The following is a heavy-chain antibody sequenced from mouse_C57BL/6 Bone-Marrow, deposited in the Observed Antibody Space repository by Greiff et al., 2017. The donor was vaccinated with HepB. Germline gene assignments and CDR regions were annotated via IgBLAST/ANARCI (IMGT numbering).Heavy chain of an antibody. D-gene: IGHD2-5*01. V-gene: IGHV2-5*01. CDR3: AKNSNYVDYAMDY. Sequence: QVQLQHSGPGLVQPSQSLSITCTVSGFSLTSYGVHWVRQSPGKGLEWLGVIWRGGSTDYNAAFMSRLSITKDNSKSQVFFKMNSLQADDTAIYYCAKNSNYVDYAMDYWGQGTSVTVSS. CDR1: GFSLTSYG. J-gene: IGHJ4*01. CDR2: IWRGGST.